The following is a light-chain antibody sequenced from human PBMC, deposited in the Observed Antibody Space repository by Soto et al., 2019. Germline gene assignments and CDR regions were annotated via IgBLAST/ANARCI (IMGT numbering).Light chain of an antibody. CDR2: GAS. CDR1: QSVSSN. V-gene: IGKV3-15*01. J-gene: IGKJ1*01. CDR3: QQYNNWPPWA. Sequence: EIVMTQSPATLSVSPGERATLSCRASQSVSSNLAWYQQKPGQAPRLLIYGASTRATGIPARFRSSGSETEFTLTISSLQSEDFAFYYCQQYNNWPPWAFGQGTKVEI.